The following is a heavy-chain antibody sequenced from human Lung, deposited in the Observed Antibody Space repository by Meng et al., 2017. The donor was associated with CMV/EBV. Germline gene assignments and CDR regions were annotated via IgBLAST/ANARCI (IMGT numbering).Heavy chain of an antibody. J-gene: IGHJ4*02. Sequence: ESXKISXAASGFTFSRYGMSWVRQAPGKGLEWVSVMYSGGSSTFYADSVQGRFTISRDESKNTLYLQMNSLRAEDTALYYCAKCSITSCRYFADWGQGNXV. V-gene: IGHV3-23*03. CDR1: GFTFSRYG. CDR3: AKCSITSCRYFAD. D-gene: IGHD2-2*01. CDR2: MYSGGSST.